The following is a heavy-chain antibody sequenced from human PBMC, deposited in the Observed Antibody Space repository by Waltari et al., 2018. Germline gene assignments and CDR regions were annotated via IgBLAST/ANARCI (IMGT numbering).Heavy chain of an antibody. J-gene: IGHJ6*03. CDR3: ARDDVTTDYYYYMDV. V-gene: IGHV4-4*07. CDR2: IYTSGST. Sequence: QVQLQESGPGLVKPSETLSLTCTVSGGSISSYYWSWIRQPAGKGLEWIGRIYTSGSTNYNPSPKSRFTMSVDTSKNQFSLKLSSVTAADTAVYYCARDDVTTDYYYYMDVWGKGTTVTISS. D-gene: IGHD4-17*01. CDR1: GGSISSYY.